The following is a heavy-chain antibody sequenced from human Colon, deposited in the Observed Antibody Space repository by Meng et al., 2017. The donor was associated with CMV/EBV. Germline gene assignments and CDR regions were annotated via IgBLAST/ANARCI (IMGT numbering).Heavy chain of an antibody. CDR1: RFTFSPYA. Sequence: GGSLRLSCTASRFTFSPYAMTWVRQAPGKGLEWVSVISASGSTIHYADSVKGRFTVSRDNSKNTLYLQMNSLRAEDTAVYYCARDGYYGAWGQGTLVTVSS. CDR2: ISASGSTI. J-gene: IGHJ5*02. V-gene: IGHV3-23*01. D-gene: IGHD3-10*01. CDR3: ARDGYYGA.